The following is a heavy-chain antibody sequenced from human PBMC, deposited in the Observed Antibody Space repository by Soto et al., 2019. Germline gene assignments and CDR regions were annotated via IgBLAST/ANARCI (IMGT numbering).Heavy chain of an antibody. CDR2: INAGNGNT. CDR1: GYTFTSYA. CDR3: AREKTYYYGSGSYYSAAGNWFDP. J-gene: IGHJ5*02. Sequence: ASVKVSCKASGYTFTSYAMHWVRQAPGQRLEWMGWINAGNGNTKYSQKFQGRVTITRDTSASTAYMELSSLRSEDTAVYYCAREKTYYYGSGSYYSAAGNWFDPWGQGTLVTVSS. V-gene: IGHV1-3*01. D-gene: IGHD3-10*01.